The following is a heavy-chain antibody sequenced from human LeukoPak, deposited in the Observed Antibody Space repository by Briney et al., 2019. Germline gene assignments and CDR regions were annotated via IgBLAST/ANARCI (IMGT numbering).Heavy chain of an antibody. V-gene: IGHV1-24*01. J-gene: IGHJ4*02. D-gene: IGHD5-18*01. CDR2: FDPEDGET. Sequence: ASVKVSCKVSGYTLTELSMHWVRQAPGKGLEWMGGFDPEDGETIYAQKFQGRVTMTEDTSTDTAYMELSSLRSDDTAVYYCARGYSYGHYFDYWGQGTLVTVSS. CDR3: ARGYSYGHYFDY. CDR1: GYTLTELS.